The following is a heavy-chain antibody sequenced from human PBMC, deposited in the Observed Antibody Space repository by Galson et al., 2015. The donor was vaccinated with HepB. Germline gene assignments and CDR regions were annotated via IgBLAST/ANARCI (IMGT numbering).Heavy chain of an antibody. J-gene: IGHJ4*02. V-gene: IGHV3-15*01. CDR2: IKSKRDGETA. Sequence: SLRLSCAASGFTFSDAWLNWVRQAPGKGLEWVARIKSKRDGETADYAAPVRGRFSISRDDYTNMLYLQMNRLRAEDTALYHCAIDVIGYYYGAFDYWGQAKLVIVSS. CDR3: AIDVIGYYYGAFDY. D-gene: IGHD3-22*01. CDR1: GFTFSDAW.